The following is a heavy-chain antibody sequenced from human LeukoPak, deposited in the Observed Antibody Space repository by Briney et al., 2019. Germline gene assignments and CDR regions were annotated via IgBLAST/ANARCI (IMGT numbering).Heavy chain of an antibody. D-gene: IGHD2-2*01. CDR2: ISSSSYI. V-gene: IGHV3-21*01. J-gene: IGHJ4*02. CDR1: GFTFSSYS. Sequence: GGSLRLSCAASGFTFSSYSMNWVRQAPRKGLEWVSSISSSSYIYYADSVKGRFTISRDNAKNSLYLQMNSLRAEDTAVYYCAKDGGYCSSTSCYYFDYWGQGTLVTVSS. CDR3: AKDGGYCSSTSCYYFDY.